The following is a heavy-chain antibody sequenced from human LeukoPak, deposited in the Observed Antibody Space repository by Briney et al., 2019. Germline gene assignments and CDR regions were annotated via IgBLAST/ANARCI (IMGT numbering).Heavy chain of an antibody. CDR2: ISGSGGST. Sequence: GGSLRLSCAASGFTFSSYAMSWVRQAPGKGLEGVSAISGSGGSTYYADSVKGRFTISRDNSKNTLYLQINSLRAEDTAVYYCAKDLPDYVWGSYRSAVLFDYWGQGTLVTVSS. CDR1: GFTFSSYA. J-gene: IGHJ4*02. D-gene: IGHD3-16*02. CDR3: AKDLPDYVWGSYRSAVLFDY. V-gene: IGHV3-23*01.